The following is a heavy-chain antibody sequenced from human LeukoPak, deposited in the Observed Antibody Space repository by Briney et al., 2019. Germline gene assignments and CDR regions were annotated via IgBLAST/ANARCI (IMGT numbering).Heavy chain of an antibody. D-gene: IGHD1-26*01. CDR1: GGSISSGDYY. CDR3: ARDPGWELRDAFDI. CDR2: IYYSGST. V-gene: IGHV4-39*07. J-gene: IGHJ3*02. Sequence: PSQTLSLTCTVSGGSISSGDYYWGWIRQPPGKGLEWIGSIYYSGSTYYNPSLKSRVTMSVDTSKNQFSLKLSSVTAADTAVYYCARDPGWELRDAFDIWGQGTMVTVSS.